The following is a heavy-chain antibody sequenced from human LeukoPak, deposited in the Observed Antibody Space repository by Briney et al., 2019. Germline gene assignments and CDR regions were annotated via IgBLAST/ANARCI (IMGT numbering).Heavy chain of an antibody. CDR2: SASRGIT. J-gene: IGHJ6*03. V-gene: IGHV3-48*01. Sequence: GGSLRLSCAASGFTFSSYGMHWVRQAPGMGLEWLSYSASRGITYYADSVKGRFTISRDNAKNSLYLQMNSLRAEDTAVYYCVRGSLASGVVVYYYYYLDVWGKGTTVTVSS. CDR1: GFTFSSYG. D-gene: IGHD3-3*01. CDR3: VRGSLASGVVVYYYYYLDV.